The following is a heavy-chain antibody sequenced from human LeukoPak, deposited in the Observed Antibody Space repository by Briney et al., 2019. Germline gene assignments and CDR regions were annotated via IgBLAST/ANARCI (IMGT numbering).Heavy chain of an antibody. CDR2: IYYSGST. V-gene: IGHV4-30-4*01. CDR1: GGSISSGDYY. D-gene: IGHD3-22*01. CDR3: AGGQYYDSSGYYRKVAWFDP. J-gene: IGHJ5*02. Sequence: SETLSLPCTVSGGSISSGDYYWSWIRQPPGKGLEWIGYIYYSGSTYYNPSLKSRVTISVDTSKNQFSLKLSSVTAADTAVHYCAGGQYYDSSGYYRKVAWFDPWGQGTLVTVSS.